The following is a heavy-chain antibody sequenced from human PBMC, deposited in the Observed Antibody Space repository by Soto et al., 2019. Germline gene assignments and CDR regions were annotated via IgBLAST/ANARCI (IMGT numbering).Heavy chain of an antibody. CDR1: GYTLTELS. CDR2: FDPEDGET. J-gene: IGHJ4*01. Sequence: ASVKVSCKVSGYTLTELSMHWVRQAPGKGLEWMGGFDPEDGETIYAQKFRGRVTMTEDTSTDTAYMELSSLRSEDTAVYYWARDASPYSSGRYGIDFWGHGTLVTVSS. V-gene: IGHV1-24*01. CDR3: ARDASPYSSGRYGIDF. D-gene: IGHD6-19*01.